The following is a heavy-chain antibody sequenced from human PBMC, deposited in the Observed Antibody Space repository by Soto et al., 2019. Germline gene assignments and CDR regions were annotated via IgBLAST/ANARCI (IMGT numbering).Heavy chain of an antibody. CDR3: ARAHREYYYGMDV. CDR2: IYYSGST. J-gene: IGHJ6*02. CDR1: GGSISSYY. Sequence: PSETLSLTCTVSGGSISSYYWSWIRQPPGKGLEWIGYIYYSGSTNYNPSLKSRVTISVDTSENQFSLKLSSVTAADTAVYYCARAHREYYYGMDVWGQGTTVTVSS. V-gene: IGHV4-59*01.